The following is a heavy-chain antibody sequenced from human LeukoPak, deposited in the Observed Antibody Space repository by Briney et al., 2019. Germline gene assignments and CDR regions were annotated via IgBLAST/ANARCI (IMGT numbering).Heavy chain of an antibody. Sequence: GESLKISCKGPGYSFTSYWIGWVRQMPGKGLEWMGIIYPGDSDTRYSPSFQGQVTISADKSISTAYLQWSSLKASDTAMYYCARSIAVAGTSGNWFDPWGQGTLVTVSS. V-gene: IGHV5-51*01. CDR2: IYPGDSDT. CDR1: GYSFTSYW. CDR3: ARSIAVAGTSGNWFDP. J-gene: IGHJ5*02. D-gene: IGHD6-19*01.